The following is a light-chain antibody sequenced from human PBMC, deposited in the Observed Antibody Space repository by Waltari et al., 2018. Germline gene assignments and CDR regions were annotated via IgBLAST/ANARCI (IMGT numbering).Light chain of an antibody. J-gene: IGLJ3*02. V-gene: IGLV2-18*02. CDR2: GVR. CDR1: SSDVGSSNR. CDR3: SSYTSSSTWV. Sequence: QSALTQPPSVSGSPGQSVTISCTGTSSDVGSSNRVSWYQQPPGTAPKPMIYGVRRRPSGVPDRFSGSKSGNTASLTISGLQAADEADYYCSSYTSSSTWVFGGGTKLTVL.